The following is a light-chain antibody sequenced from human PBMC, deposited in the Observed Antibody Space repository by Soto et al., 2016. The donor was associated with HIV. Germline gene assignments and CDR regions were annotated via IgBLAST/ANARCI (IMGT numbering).Light chain of an antibody. CDR2: AAS. Sequence: DIQMTQSPSSLSASVGDRVTITCRASQSISSYLNWYQQKPGKAPKLLIYAASSLQSGVPSRFSGSGSGTDFTLTISSLQPEDIGTYYCQHFDNLPLAFGGGPR. CDR1: QSISSY. CDR3: QHFDNLPLA. V-gene: IGKV1-39*01. J-gene: IGKJ4*01.